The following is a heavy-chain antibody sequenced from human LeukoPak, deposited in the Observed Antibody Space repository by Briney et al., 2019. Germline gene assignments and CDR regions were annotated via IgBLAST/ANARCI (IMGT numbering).Heavy chain of an antibody. Sequence: GASVKVSCKASGYTFTRYGINWVRQAPGQGLEWMGRINPNSGGTNYAQKFQGRVTMTRDTSISTAYMELSRLRSDDTAVYYCARGNQLLGNDPWGQGTLVTVSS. CDR1: GYTFTRYG. CDR2: INPNSGGT. J-gene: IGHJ5*02. D-gene: IGHD1-26*01. V-gene: IGHV1-2*06. CDR3: ARGNQLLGNDP.